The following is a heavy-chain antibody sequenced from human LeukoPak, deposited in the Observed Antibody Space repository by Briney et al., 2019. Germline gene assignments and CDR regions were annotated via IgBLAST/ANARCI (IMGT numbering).Heavy chain of an antibody. V-gene: IGHV1-18*01. J-gene: IGHJ4*02. Sequence: ASVKVSCKASGYTFTSYGISWVRQAPGQGVEWMGWISAYNGNTNYAQKLQGRVTKTTDTSTSTAYMELRSLRSDDTAVYYCARVFSYCSSTSCYTQRSFDYWGQGTLVTVSS. CDR1: GYTFTSYG. CDR2: ISAYNGNT. CDR3: ARVFSYCSSTSCYTQRSFDY. D-gene: IGHD2-2*02.